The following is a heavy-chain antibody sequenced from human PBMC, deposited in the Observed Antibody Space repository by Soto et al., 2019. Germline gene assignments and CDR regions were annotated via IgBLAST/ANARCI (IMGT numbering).Heavy chain of an antibody. CDR3: ARNWNGVDY. CDR1: GFAFSNYW. V-gene: IGHV3-74*01. Sequence: EVQLVESGGGLVQPGASLRLSCEASGFAFSNYWMHWVRQAPGKRPVWISRIKTDGTITNYADYVKGRFSVSRDNAKNTLFLQMNSLTAEDTAVYYCARNWNGVDYWGQGTLVTVSS. D-gene: IGHD1-1*01. J-gene: IGHJ4*02. CDR2: IKTDGTIT.